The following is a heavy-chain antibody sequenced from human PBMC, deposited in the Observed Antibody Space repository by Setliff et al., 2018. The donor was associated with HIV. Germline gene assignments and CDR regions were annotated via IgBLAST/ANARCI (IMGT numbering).Heavy chain of an antibody. V-gene: IGHV4-59*01. D-gene: IGHD6-19*01. CDR1: GGSISSYY. Sequence: SETLSLTCTVSGGSISSYYWSWIRQPPGKGLEWIGYIYYSGSTNYNPSLKSRVTISVDTSKNHFSLKLRSVTAADTAVYYCAQDIPGPAINSGRIKNWFDPWGEGTLVTV. J-gene: IGHJ5*02. CDR3: AQDIPGPAINSGRIKNWFDP. CDR2: IYYSGST.